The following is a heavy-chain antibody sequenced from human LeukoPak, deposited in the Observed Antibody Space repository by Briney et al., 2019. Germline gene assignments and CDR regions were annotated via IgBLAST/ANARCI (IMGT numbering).Heavy chain of an antibody. V-gene: IGHV3-48*04. CDR2: ISSSGSTI. CDR1: GFTFSSYS. D-gene: IGHD5-18*01. CDR3: ARLPWIQLWFPDY. Sequence: PGGSLRLSCAASGFTFSSYSMNWVRQARGKGLEGVSYISSSGSTIYYADSVKGRFTISRDNAKNSLYLQMNSLRAEDTAVYYCARLPWIQLWFPDYWGQGTLVTVSS. J-gene: IGHJ4*02.